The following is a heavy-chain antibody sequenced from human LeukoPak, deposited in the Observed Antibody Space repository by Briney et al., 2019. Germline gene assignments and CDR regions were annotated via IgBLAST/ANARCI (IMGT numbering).Heavy chain of an antibody. CDR2: ISGSGGST. V-gene: IGHV3-23*01. CDR3: AKPRDIVLMVYAH. J-gene: IGHJ4*02. Sequence: PGGSLRLSCEASGFTSSSYAMSWVRQAPGKGLEWVSAISGSGGSTYYADSVKGRFTISRDNSKNTLYLQMNSLRAEDTAVYYCAKPRDIVLMVYAHWGQGTLVTVSS. D-gene: IGHD2-8*01. CDR1: GFTSSSYA.